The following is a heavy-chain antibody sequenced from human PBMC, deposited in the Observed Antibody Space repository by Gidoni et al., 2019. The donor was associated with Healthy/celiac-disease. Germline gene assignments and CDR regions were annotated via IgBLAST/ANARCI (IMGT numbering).Heavy chain of an antibody. CDR1: GYTFTSYD. J-gene: IGHJ5*02. D-gene: IGHD3-16*02. CDR3: ARGIPFRYPNWFDP. V-gene: IGHV1-8*01. CDR2: MKPNSGNT. Sequence: QVQLVQSGAEVKKPGASVKVSCKASGYTFTSYDINWVRQATGQGLEWMGWMKPNSGNTGYAQKFQGRVTMTRNTSISTAYMELSSLRSEDTAVHYCARGIPFRYPNWFDPWGQGTLVTVSS.